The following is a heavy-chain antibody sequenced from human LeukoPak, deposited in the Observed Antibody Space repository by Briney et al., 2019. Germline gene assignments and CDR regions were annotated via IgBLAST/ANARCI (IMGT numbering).Heavy chain of an antibody. CDR1: GGTFSSYT. CDR2: IIPILGIA. J-gene: IGHJ4*02. CDR3: ASTYYYDSSGYYRYDY. Sequence: SVKVSRKASGGTFSSYTVSWVRQAPGQGLEWMGRIIPILGIANYARKFQGRVTITADKSTSTAYMELSSLRSEDTAVYYCASTYYYDSSGYYRYDYWGQGTLVTVSS. V-gene: IGHV1-69*02. D-gene: IGHD3-22*01.